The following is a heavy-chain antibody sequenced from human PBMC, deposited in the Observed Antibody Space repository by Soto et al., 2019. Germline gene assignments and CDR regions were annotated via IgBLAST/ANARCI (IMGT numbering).Heavy chain of an antibody. J-gene: IGHJ4*02. CDR3: ARGGGVYYFDY. V-gene: IGHV4-59*01. Sequence: SETLSLPRTRPGGSTRRYYWSLSRQPPGKGLEWIGYIYYSGITDYNRSLKSRVTISVDTSKSQFSLKLSSVTAADTAVYYCARGGGVYYFDYWGQGTLVTVS. D-gene: IGHD2-8*02. CDR1: GGSTRRYY. CDR2: IYYSGIT.